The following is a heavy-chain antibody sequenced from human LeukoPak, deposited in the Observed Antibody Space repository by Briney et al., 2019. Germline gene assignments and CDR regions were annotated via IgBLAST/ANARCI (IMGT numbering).Heavy chain of an antibody. Sequence: SETLSLTCTVSGGSISSYYWSWIRQPPGKGLEWIGYIYYSGSTNYNPSLKSRVTISVDTSKNQFSLRLSSVTAADTAVYYCARHTKTSTNVDYWGQGTLVTVSS. CDR2: IYYSGST. V-gene: IGHV4-59*08. CDR3: ARHTKTSTNVDY. CDR1: GGSISSYY. D-gene: IGHD2-8*01. J-gene: IGHJ4*02.